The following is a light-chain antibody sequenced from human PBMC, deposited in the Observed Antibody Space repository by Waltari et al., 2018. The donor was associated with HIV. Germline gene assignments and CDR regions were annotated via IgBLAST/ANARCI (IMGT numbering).Light chain of an antibody. J-gene: IGLJ3*02. V-gene: IGLV2-23*02. CDR3: SSYAGSNIWV. Sequence: QSALTQPASVSGSPGQSITISCTGTNSNVGSFNFVSWYQQHPGKAPRLMIYEVTKRPSGISNRFSGSKSGNTASLTISGLLAEDEAYYYCSSYAGSNIWVFGGGTKLTVL. CDR2: EVT. CDR1: NSNVGSFNF.